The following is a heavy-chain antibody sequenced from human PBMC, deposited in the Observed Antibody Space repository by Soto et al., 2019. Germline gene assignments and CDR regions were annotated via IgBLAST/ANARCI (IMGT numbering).Heavy chain of an antibody. CDR2: IWYDGSNK. CDR3: AREPIVVASLRGLYYFDY. Sequence: GGSLRLSCAASGFTFSSYGMHWVRQAPGKGLEWVAVIWYDGSNKYYADSVKGRFTISRDNSKNTLYLQMNSLRAEDTAVYYCAREPIVVASLRGLYYFDYWGQGTLVTVSS. D-gene: IGHD3-22*01. CDR1: GFTFSSYG. V-gene: IGHV3-33*01. J-gene: IGHJ4*02.